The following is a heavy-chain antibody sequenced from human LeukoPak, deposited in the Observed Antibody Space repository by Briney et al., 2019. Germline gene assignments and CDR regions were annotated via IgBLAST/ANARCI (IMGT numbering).Heavy chain of an antibody. CDR2: ISYDGSNK. D-gene: IGHD2-21*02. CDR3: ARDGEIYCGGDCYPAGDDAFDI. Sequence: GGSLRLSCAASGFTFDDYAMHWVRQAPGKGLEWVAVISYDGSNKYYADSVKGRFTISRDNSKNTLYLQMNSLRAEDTAVYYCARDGEIYCGGDCYPAGDDAFDIWGQGTMVTVSS. J-gene: IGHJ3*02. V-gene: IGHV3-30*04. CDR1: GFTFDDYA.